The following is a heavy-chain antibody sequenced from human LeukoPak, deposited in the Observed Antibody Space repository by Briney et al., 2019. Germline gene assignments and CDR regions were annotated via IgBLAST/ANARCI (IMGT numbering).Heavy chain of an antibody. Sequence: SETLSLTCAVYGGSFSGYYWSWIRQPPGKGLEWIGETNHSGSTNYNPSLKSRVTISVDTSKNQFSLKLSSVTAADTAVYYCARLRYYYDSSGYADYYYGMDVWGQGTTVTVSS. V-gene: IGHV4-34*01. CDR2: TNHSGST. J-gene: IGHJ6*02. D-gene: IGHD3-22*01. CDR3: ARLRYYYDSSGYADYYYGMDV. CDR1: GGSFSGYY.